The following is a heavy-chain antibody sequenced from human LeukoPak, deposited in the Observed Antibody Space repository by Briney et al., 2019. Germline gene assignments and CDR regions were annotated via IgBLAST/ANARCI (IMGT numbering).Heavy chain of an antibody. V-gene: IGHV3-23*01. D-gene: IGHD2-2*01. CDR2: ISDSAYST. CDR1: GLTFTSYA. CDR3: ARDYPALGYCTSTTCSFFDY. Sequence: PGGSLRLSCAASGLTFTSYAMSWVRQAPGKGLEWVSAISDSAYSTFYADSVKGRFTISRDDSQNTLYLQMSSLRAEDTAVYYCARDYPALGYCTSTTCSFFDYWGQGILVTVSS. J-gene: IGHJ4*02.